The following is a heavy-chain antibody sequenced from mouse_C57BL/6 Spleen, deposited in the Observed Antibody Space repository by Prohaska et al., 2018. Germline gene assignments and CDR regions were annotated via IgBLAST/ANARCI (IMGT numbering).Heavy chain of an antibody. Sequence: EVQLVESGGGLVKPGGSLKLSCAASGFTFSDYGMHWVRQAPENGLEWVAYISRGSSTIYYADTVKGRFTISRDNAKNTLFLQMTSLRSEDTAMYYCASNYGSYYAMDYWGQGTSVTVSS. CDR1: GFTFSDYG. CDR3: ASNYGSYYAMDY. J-gene: IGHJ4*01. V-gene: IGHV5-17*01. D-gene: IGHD1-1*01. CDR2: ISRGSSTI.